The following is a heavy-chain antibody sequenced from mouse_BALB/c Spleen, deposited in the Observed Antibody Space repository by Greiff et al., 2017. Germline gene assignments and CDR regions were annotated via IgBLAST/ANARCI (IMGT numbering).Heavy chain of an antibody. D-gene: IGHD2-3*01. CDR1: GYSFTSYY. V-gene: IGHV1-28*01. CDR2: IDPFNGGT. Sequence: EVQLQQPGPELMKPGASVKISCKASGYSFTSYYMHRVKQSHGKSLEWIGYIDPFNGGTSYNQKFKGKATLTVDKSSSTAYMPLKSLTSEDSAVYYCARDDGYSLWFAYWGQGTLVTVSA. CDR3: ARDDGYSLWFAY. J-gene: IGHJ3*01.